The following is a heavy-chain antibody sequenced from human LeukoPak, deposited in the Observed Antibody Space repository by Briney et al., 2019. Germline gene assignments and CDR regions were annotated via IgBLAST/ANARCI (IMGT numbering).Heavy chain of an antibody. CDR3: ARERWENPTY. Sequence: GGSLRLSCAASGFNFSDYFMSWIRQAPGKGLEWVSYISGNSNHISYADSVKGRFTISRDNAKNSLYLQMNSLRPEDTAVYYCARERWENPTYWGQGTLVSVSS. CDR2: ISGNSNHI. CDR1: GFNFSDYF. D-gene: IGHD1-26*01. J-gene: IGHJ4*02. V-gene: IGHV3-11*05.